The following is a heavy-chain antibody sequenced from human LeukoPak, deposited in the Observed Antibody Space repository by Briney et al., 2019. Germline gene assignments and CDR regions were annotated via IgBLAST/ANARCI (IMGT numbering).Heavy chain of an antibody. D-gene: IGHD3-22*01. CDR2: IYPGDSDT. Sequence: GESLKISCKRSGYSFTTYWIAWVRQMLGKGLKGMGNIYPGDSDTTYSPSFQGQVTISVDKSISTAYLQWSSLKASDTAMYYCARRGVDSSGYRDAFDIWGQGTVVTVAS. CDR3: ARRGVDSSGYRDAFDI. V-gene: IGHV5-51*01. J-gene: IGHJ3*02. CDR1: GYSFTTYW.